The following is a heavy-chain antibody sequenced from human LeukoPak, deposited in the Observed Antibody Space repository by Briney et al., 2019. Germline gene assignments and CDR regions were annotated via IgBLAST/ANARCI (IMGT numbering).Heavy chain of an antibody. CDR3: ARDSTDDSWFDP. CDR1: GFTFSSYA. V-gene: IGHV3-30-3*01. CDR2: ISYDGSNK. J-gene: IGHJ5*02. Sequence: GRSLRLSCAASGFTFSSYAVHWVRQAPGKGLEWVAVISYDGSNKYYADSVKGRFTISRDNSKNTLYLQMNSLRAEDTAVYYCARDSTDDSWFDPWGQGTLVTVSS. D-gene: IGHD2-2*01.